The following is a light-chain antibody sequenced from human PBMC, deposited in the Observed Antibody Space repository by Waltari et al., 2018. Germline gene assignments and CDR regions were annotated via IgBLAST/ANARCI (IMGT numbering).Light chain of an antibody. Sequence: DIQMTQSPSSLSASVGDRVTSTCRASQTVSSYLNWYQQKPGKAPKLLIYAASNLQSGVPSRFSGSGSGTDFTLTISSLQPEDFATYYCQQSYSTPLTFGPGTKVDIK. CDR1: QTVSSY. CDR2: AAS. CDR3: QQSYSTPLT. J-gene: IGKJ3*01. V-gene: IGKV1-39*01.